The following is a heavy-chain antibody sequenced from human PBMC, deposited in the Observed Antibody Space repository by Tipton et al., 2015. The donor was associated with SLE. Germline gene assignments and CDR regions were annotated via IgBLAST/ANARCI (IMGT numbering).Heavy chain of an antibody. CDR2: VWYDGSNK. J-gene: IGHJ4*02. Sequence: SLRLSCAASGFALSSSAMHWVRQAPGKGLEWVAVVWYDGSNKYYADSVKGRFTISRDNSKNTLYLQMNSLRAEDTAVYYCARETYYYDSSGSLADYWGQGTLVTVSS. D-gene: IGHD3-22*01. V-gene: IGHV3-33*08. CDR1: GFALSSSA. CDR3: ARETYYYDSSGSLADY.